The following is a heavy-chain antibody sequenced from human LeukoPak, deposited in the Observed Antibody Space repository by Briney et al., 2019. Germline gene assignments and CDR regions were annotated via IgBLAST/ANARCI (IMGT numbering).Heavy chain of an antibody. CDR1: GFTFSNSW. CDR3: ARSPYGVSFDY. D-gene: IGHD4-17*01. Sequence: GGSLRLSCAASGFTFSNSWMHWVRQAPGKGLVWVSRINSDGSVTIYADSVKGRFTISRDNAKNTLYLQMNSPRAEDTAVYYCARSPYGVSFDYWGQGTLVTVSS. CDR2: INSDGSVT. J-gene: IGHJ4*02. V-gene: IGHV3-74*01.